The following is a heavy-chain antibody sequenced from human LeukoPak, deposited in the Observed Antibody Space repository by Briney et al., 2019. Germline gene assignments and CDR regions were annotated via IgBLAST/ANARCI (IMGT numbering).Heavy chain of an antibody. D-gene: IGHD6-19*01. CDR1: GFTFSSYW. CDR2: INSDGSST. J-gene: IGHJ5*02. Sequence: PGWSLRLSCAASGFTFSSYWMHWVRQAPGKGLVWVSRINSDGSSTSYADSVKGRFTISRDNAKNTLYLQMNSLRAEDTAVYYCARAASSGWSGGNWFDPWGQGTLVTVSS. CDR3: ARAASSGWSGGNWFDP. V-gene: IGHV3-74*01.